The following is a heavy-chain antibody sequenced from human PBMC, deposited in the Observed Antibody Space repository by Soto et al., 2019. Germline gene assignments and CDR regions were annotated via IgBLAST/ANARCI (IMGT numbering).Heavy chain of an antibody. V-gene: IGHV3-23*01. CDR1: GFTFSSYA. CDR2: VSIGGST. D-gene: IGHD2-15*01. J-gene: IGHJ4*02. CDR3: AKRRGAGGHFDY. Sequence: GGSLRLSCAASGFTFSSYAMGWVRQGPGKGLEWVAVVSIGGSTHYADSVRGRFTISRDNSKNTLSLQMNSLTAEDTAVYFCAKRRGAGGHFDYWGQGAMVTVSS.